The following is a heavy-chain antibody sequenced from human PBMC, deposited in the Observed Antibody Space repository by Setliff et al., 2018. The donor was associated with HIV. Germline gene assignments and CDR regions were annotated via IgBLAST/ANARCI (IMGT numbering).Heavy chain of an antibody. V-gene: IGHV3-21*01. J-gene: IGHJ4*02. Sequence: GESLKISCVTSGFTFTSHSMNWVRLRPGKGLEWVASISGSGTYTHYADSVRGRFTVSRDNAKNSLWLQLDSLKVEDTALYFCVRSLSGNSSTYYWAFDFLGQGAPVTVSS. CDR3: VRSLSGNSSTYYWAFDF. CDR1: GFTFTSHS. D-gene: IGHD3-22*01. CDR2: ISGSGTYT.